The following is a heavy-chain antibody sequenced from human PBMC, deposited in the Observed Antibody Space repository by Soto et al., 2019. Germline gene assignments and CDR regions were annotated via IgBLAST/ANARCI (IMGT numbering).Heavy chain of an antibody. CDR1: GFTFDDYA. J-gene: IGHJ4*02. D-gene: IGHD3-9*01. CDR2: ISWNSGGI. CDR3: AKSPHDILIGSAFDY. Sequence: EVQLVESGGGLVQPDRSLRLSCAASGFTFDDYAMHWVRQGPGKCLEWVSGISWNSGGIGYADSVKGRLTISRNNAKNSLYLQMDRLRPEDTAFYYCAKSPHDILIGSAFDYWGQGTLVTVSS. V-gene: IGHV3-9*01.